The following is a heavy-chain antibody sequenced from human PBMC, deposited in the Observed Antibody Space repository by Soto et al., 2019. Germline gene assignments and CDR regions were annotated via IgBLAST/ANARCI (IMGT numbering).Heavy chain of an antibody. V-gene: IGHV3-21*01. J-gene: IGHJ6*02. CDR2: ISSSSSYI. D-gene: IGHD2-15*01. CDR1: GFTFGSYS. CDR3: ARGQDIVVVVAANGMDV. Sequence: PGGSLRLSCAASGFTFGSYSMNWVRQATGKGLEWVSSISSSSSYIYYADSVKGRFTISRDNAKNSLYLQMNSLRAEDTAVYFCARGQDIVVVVAANGMDVWGQGTTVTVSS.